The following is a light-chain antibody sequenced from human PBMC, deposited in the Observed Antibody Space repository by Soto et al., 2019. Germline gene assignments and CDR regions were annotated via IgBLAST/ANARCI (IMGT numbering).Light chain of an antibody. CDR2: EVS. V-gene: IGLV2-14*01. CDR3: SSYTTSNTPLYV. Sequence: QSVLTQPASLPGSPGQSITISCTGTSSDTAGYNYVSWYQQHPGKAPKLMIYEVSNRPSGVSNRFSGSQSGNTASLTISGLQAEDEANYYCSSYTTSNTPLYVFGTGTKV. J-gene: IGLJ1*01. CDR1: SSDTAGYNY.